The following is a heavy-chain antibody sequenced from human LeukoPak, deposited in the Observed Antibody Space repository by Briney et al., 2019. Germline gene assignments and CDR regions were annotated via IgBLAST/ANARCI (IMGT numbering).Heavy chain of an antibody. CDR3: AKLGVATIRFRPFDY. J-gene: IGHJ4*02. V-gene: IGHV3-23*01. Sequence: GGSLRLSCAASGFTFSSYAMSWVRQAPVKGLEWVSAISGSGGSTYYADSVKGRFTISRDNSKNTLYLQMNSLRAEDTAVYYCAKLGVATIRFRPFDYWGQGTLVTVSS. CDR2: ISGSGGST. CDR1: GFTFSSYA. D-gene: IGHD5-12*01.